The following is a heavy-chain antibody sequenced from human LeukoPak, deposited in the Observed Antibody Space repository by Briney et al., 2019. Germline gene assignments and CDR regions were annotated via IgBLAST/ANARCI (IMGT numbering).Heavy chain of an antibody. J-gene: IGHJ4*02. CDR1: GGSFSGYY. V-gene: IGHV4-34*01. CDR2: INHSGST. CDR3: ARGVRRITIFGVPKGFDY. Sequence: SETLSLTCAVYGGSFSGYYWSWIRQPPGKGLEWIGEINHSGSTNYNPSLKSRVTISVDTSKNQFYLKLSSVTAADTAVYYCARGVRRITIFGVPKGFDYWGQETLVTVSS. D-gene: IGHD3-3*01.